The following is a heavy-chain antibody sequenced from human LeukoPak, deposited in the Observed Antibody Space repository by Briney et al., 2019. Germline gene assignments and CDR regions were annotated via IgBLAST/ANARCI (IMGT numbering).Heavy chain of an antibody. CDR1: GFTFSSYS. D-gene: IGHD3-22*01. V-gene: IGHV3-21*01. CDR2: ISSSSSYI. CDR3: ASVGYYYDSSGYLRPDY. J-gene: IGHJ4*02. Sequence: GGSLRLSCAASGFTFSSYSMNWVRQAPGKGLEWVSSISSSSSYIYYADSVKGRFTISRDSAKNSLYLQMNSLRAEDTAVYYCASVGYYYDSSGYLRPDYWGQGTLVTVSS.